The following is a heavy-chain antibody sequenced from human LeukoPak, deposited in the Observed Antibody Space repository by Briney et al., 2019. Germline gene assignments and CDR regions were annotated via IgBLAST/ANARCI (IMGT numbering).Heavy chain of an antibody. CDR2: IQQDGSEE. D-gene: IGHD2-15*01. Sequence: PGGSLRLSCAASGFSFSDYWMGWVRQALGKGLEWVAIIQQDGSEEYYMDSVKGRFTISRDNAKNSLYLQMNSLRADDTAVYYCARGVSCSGGTCSYSYHYYAMDVWGQGTTVTLSS. CDR3: ARGVSCSGGTCSYSYHYYAMDV. J-gene: IGHJ6*02. V-gene: IGHV3-7*04. CDR1: GFSFSDYW.